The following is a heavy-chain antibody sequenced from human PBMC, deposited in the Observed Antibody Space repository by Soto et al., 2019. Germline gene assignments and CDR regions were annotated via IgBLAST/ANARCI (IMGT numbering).Heavy chain of an antibody. D-gene: IGHD5-18*01. Sequence: EVQLVESGGGLIPPGGSLRLSCAASGFLVNSAYMTWVRQAPGKGLEWLSMINSAGSTLYAESVKGRFTISRDNSKNRLDIQMNSLRAEDTAMYYCARSGYSFAWGYWGQGTLVIVTS. J-gene: IGHJ4*02. CDR3: ARSGYSFAWGY. V-gene: IGHV3-53*01. CDR2: INSAGST. CDR1: GFLVNSAY.